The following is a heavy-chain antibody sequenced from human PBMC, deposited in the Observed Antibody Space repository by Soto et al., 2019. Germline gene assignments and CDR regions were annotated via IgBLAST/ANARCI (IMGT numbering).Heavy chain of an antibody. CDR1: GDSVSSNSAA. J-gene: IGHJ5*02. CDR2: TYYRSKWYK. V-gene: IGHV6-1*01. CDR3: ARTVGWLDP. D-gene: IGHD1-26*01. Sequence: SQSLSLTCAISGDSVSSNSAAWNWIRQSPSRGLEWLGRTYYRSKWYKEYAASVKSRITINPDTSKDQFSLQLNSVSPEDTAVCYCARTVGWLDPWGQGSLVTVSS.